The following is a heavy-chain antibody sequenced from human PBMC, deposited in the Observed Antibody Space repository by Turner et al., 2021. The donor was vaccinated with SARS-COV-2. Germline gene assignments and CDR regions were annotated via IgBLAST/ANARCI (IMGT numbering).Heavy chain of an antibody. Sequence: EVQLVESGGGLVRRVVSMRLSCPASGFPFSSNSMNWLREAQGKGMEWDSSIVSSSSYITYADSVKGRLTISRDNDKNSLYQQMNSIRAEDTAVYYCAPDCSSTSCRDYWGQGTLVTVSS. V-gene: IGHV3-21*01. CDR3: APDCSSTSCRDY. CDR1: GFPFSSNS. D-gene: IGHD2-2*01. CDR2: IVSSSSYI. J-gene: IGHJ4*02.